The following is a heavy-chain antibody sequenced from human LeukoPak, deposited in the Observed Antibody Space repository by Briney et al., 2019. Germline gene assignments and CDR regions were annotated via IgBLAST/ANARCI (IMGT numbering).Heavy chain of an antibody. CDR3: ARSYCSSTSCYRTSYYYGMDV. CDR2: IYYSGST. CDR1: GGSISSYY. D-gene: IGHD2-2*01. J-gene: IGHJ6*02. V-gene: IGHV4-59*08. Sequence: PSETLSLTCTVSGGSISSYYWSWIRQPPGKGLECIGYIYYSGSTNYNPSLKSRVTISVDTSKNQFSLKLSSVTAADTAVYYCARSYCSSTSCYRTSYYYGMDVWGQGTTVTVSS.